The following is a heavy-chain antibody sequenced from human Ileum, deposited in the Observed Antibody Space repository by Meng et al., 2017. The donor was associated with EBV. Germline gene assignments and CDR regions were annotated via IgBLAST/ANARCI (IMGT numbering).Heavy chain of an antibody. J-gene: IGHJ4*02. CDR1: GGTFRNSA. CDR3: ARESGRGYSSDY. V-gene: IGHV1-69*01. D-gene: IGHD5-18*01. CDR2: IIPMFGAP. Sequence: QVQVGQSGAEVKKPGSSVKVSCKASGGTFRNSAISWVRQAPGQGLEWMGGIIPMFGAPDYAQRFQDRVTITADESTSTVYMELNSLRSEDTAVYYCARESGRGYSSDYWGQGTLVTVS.